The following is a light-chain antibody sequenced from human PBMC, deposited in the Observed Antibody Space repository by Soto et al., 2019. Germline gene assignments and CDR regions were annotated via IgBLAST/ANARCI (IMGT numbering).Light chain of an antibody. CDR3: QHRSNWPLT. Sequence: VMTQSPATLSVSPGERATLSCRASQTVSTNLAWYQQRPGQAPRLLIYAASARATGIPARFSGSGSGTEFTLTISSLQSEDFAVYYCQHRSNWPLTFGGGTKVEIK. J-gene: IGKJ4*01. V-gene: IGKV3-15*01. CDR2: AAS. CDR1: QTVSTN.